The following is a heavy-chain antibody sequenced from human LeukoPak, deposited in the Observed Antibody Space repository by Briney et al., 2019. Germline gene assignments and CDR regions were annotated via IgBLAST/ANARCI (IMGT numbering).Heavy chain of an antibody. Sequence: ASVKVSCKASGYTFTSYDINWVRQATGQGLEWMGWMNPNSGNTGYAQKFQGRVTMTRNTSISTAYVELSSLRSEDTAVYYCARGPYYDYVWGSYRDYWGQGTLVTVSS. J-gene: IGHJ4*02. CDR3: ARGPYYDYVWGSYRDY. CDR2: MNPNSGNT. V-gene: IGHV1-8*01. D-gene: IGHD3-16*02. CDR1: GYTFTSYD.